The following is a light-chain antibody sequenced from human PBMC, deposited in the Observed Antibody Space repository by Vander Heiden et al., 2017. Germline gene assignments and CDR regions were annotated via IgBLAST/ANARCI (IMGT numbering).Light chain of an antibody. CDR2: LGS. CDR1: QSLLHSNAHNH. Sequence: DSVMTHSPLSLHVIPVETASIPCRSNQSLLHSNAHNHLDWYLQKPGQSTQLLIYLGSNRASGVPDRVSGSGSGTDFTLKISRVEAEDVGVYYCIQALQTPLTFGGGTKVEIK. J-gene: IGKJ4*01. V-gene: IGKV2-28*01. CDR3: IQALQTPLT.